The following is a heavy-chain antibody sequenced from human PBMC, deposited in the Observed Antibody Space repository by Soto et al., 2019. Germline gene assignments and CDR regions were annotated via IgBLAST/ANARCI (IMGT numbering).Heavy chain of an antibody. CDR1: GVSVTAGNL. CDR2: VFPDGST. D-gene: IGHD3-10*01. V-gene: IGHV4-4*02. J-gene: IGHJ5*02. CDR3: ARVPSGNKEWFDP. Sequence: QVHLQESGPGLVKPWGTLSLTCAVSGVSVTAGNLWSWVRQSPGKGLEWIGEVFPDGSTNYNPSLKSRVTISLDKSQNHFSLILTSVTAADTALYYCARVPSGNKEWFDPWGQGTLVTVSS.